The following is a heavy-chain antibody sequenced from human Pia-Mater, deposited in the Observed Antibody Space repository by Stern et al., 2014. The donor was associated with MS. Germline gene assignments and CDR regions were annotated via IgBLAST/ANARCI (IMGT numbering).Heavy chain of an antibody. CDR3: ARMKTGLRENRGFDF. J-gene: IGHJ4*02. CDR2: IYYSGRN. Sequence: HVQLQESGPGLVKPSETLSLTCTVSGDSINSGDFHWSWVRQSPGKGLEWIGYIYYSGRNYNNPSLKSRVTMSIDTSTNQFSLNLTSVTAADTALYFCARMKTGLRENRGFDFWGQGTQVTVSS. D-gene: IGHD4-17*01. CDR1: GDSINSGDFH. V-gene: IGHV4-30-4*01.